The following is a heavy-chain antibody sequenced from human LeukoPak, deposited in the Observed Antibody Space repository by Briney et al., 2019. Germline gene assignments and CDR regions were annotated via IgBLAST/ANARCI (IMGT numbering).Heavy chain of an antibody. CDR3: AREKVGATGNGMDV. V-gene: IGHV3-33*01. J-gene: IGHJ6*02. CDR2: IWYDGSNK. D-gene: IGHD1-26*01. Sequence: PGRSLRRSCAASGFTFSSYGMHWVRQAPGKGLEWVAVIWYDGSNKYYADSVKGRFTISRDNSKNTLYLQMNSLRAEDTAVYYCAREKVGATGNGMDVWGQGTTVTVSS. CDR1: GFTFSSYG.